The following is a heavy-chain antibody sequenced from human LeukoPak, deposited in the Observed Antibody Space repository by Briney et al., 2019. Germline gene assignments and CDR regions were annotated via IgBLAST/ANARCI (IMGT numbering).Heavy chain of an antibody. CDR3: ASWPVGWYGEDS. CDR1: GLRVSSNF. J-gene: IGHJ4*02. Sequence: GSLRLSCAATGLRVSSNFMSWVRQAPGKGLEWVSVIYGGGSTYYADSVKGRFTISRDTPKITLYLQMNSLRVEDTAVYYCASWPVGWYGEDSWGQGTLVTVSS. CDR2: IYGGGST. D-gene: IGHD6-19*01. V-gene: IGHV3-53*01.